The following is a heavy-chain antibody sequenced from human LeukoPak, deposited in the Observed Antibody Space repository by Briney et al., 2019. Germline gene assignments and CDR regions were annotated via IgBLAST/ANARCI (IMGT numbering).Heavy chain of an antibody. Sequence: SETLSLTCTVSGGSISSYYWSWIRQPAGKGLEWIGRIYTSGSTNYNPSLKSRVTMSVDTSKNQFSLTLSSVTAADTAVYYCATDRIVGATAEEWFDPWDQGPLVTVSS. J-gene: IGHJ5*02. CDR2: IYTSGST. D-gene: IGHD1-26*01. V-gene: IGHV4-4*07. CDR3: ATDRIVGATAEEWFDP. CDR1: GGSISSYY.